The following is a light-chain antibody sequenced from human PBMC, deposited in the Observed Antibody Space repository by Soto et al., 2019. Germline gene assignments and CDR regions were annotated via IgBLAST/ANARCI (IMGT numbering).Light chain of an antibody. V-gene: IGKV3-15*01. CDR3: PPPLDLAVT. CDR1: QTVSSN. Sequence: EIVLTQSPATLSVSPGDGASLSCRASQTVSSNLAWYQQKPGQAPRLLIYGASTRATGVPVRFSGSGSGTEFTLTVEKLRSCDFAVYFCPPPLDLAVTFCQGTTLDFK. J-gene: IGKJ2*01. CDR2: GAS.